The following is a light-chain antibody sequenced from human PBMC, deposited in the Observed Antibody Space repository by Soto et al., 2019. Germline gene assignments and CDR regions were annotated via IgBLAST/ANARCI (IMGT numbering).Light chain of an antibody. CDR3: QQYYSRPYT. Sequence: DIVMTQSPDSLAVSLGETATINCKSSQSVLYSSNNENYVAWYQQKVGQPPKLLIYWASTRQSGVPDRFSGSGSWTDFTPTITSPQAADVAVYYCQQYYSRPYTVGQGTKLEIK. CDR2: WAS. CDR1: QSVLYSSNNENY. J-gene: IGKJ2*01. V-gene: IGKV4-1*01.